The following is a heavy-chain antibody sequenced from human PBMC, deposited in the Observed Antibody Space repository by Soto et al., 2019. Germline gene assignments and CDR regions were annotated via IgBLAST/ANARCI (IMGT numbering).Heavy chain of an antibody. CDR1: GGSFSGYY. CDR3: AREVVEPAAMGNHYYYMDV. D-gene: IGHD2-2*01. CDR2: IYHSGST. V-gene: IGHV4-34*09. Sequence: SETLSLTCAVYGGSFSGYYWSWIRQPPGKGLEWIGYIYHSGSTYYNPPLESRVTISVDTSKNQFSLRLSSVTAADTAVYYCAREVVEPAAMGNHYYYMDVWGKGTTVTVSS. J-gene: IGHJ6*03.